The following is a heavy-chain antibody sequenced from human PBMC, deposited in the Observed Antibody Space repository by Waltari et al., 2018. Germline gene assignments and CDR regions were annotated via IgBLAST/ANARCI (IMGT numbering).Heavy chain of an antibody. J-gene: IGHJ6*02. D-gene: IGHD3-10*01. Sequence: QVQLVQSGAEVKKPGSSVKVSCKASGGTYSSYAISWVRQAPGQGLEWMGGIIPIFGTANYAQKFQGRVTITADESTSTAYMELSSLRSEDTAVYYCASAYYGSGSYNGYYGMDVWGQGTTVTVSS. CDR1: GGTYSSYA. V-gene: IGHV1-69*13. CDR2: IIPIFGTA. CDR3: ASAYYGSGSYNGYYGMDV.